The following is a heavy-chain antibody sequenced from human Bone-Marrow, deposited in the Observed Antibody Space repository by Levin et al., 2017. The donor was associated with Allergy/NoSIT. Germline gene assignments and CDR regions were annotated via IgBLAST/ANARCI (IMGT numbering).Heavy chain of an antibody. J-gene: IGHJ3*02. Sequence: GGSLRRSCAASGFTFSSYWMSWVRQAPGKGLEWVANIKQDGTEKFYVDSVKGRFTISKDNAKNSVDLHMTSLRVEDSAVYYCARNWRSAFDIWGQGTMVTVSS. CDR1: GFTFSSYW. V-gene: IGHV3-7*01. CDR3: ARNWRSAFDI. D-gene: IGHD2-8*02. CDR2: IKQDGTEK.